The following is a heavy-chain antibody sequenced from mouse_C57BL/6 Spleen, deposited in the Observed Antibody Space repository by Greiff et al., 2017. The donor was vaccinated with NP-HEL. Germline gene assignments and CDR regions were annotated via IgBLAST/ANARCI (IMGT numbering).Heavy chain of an antibody. CDR1: GFNIKNTY. Sequence: VQLQQSVAELVRPGASVKLSCTASGFNIKNTYMHWVKQRPEQGLEWIGRIDPANGNTKYAPKFPGKATITADTSSNTAYLQLSSLTSEDTAIYYCARSNYYGSSLFDYWGQGTTLTVSS. J-gene: IGHJ2*01. V-gene: IGHV14-3*01. D-gene: IGHD1-1*01. CDR2: IDPANGNT. CDR3: ARSNYYGSSLFDY.